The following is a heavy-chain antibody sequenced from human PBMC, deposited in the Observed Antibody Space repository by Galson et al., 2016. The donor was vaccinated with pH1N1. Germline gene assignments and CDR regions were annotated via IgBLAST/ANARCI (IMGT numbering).Heavy chain of an antibody. CDR1: GFLFSGYT. D-gene: IGHD2-21*01. CDR3: AREPYFPPYFDN. Sequence: SLRLSCAASGFLFSGYTMNWIRQAPGKGPEWVSSISSTGRNIYSADSLKGRFTISRDNAKNSLYLRISNLRVEDTAVYYCAREPYFPPYFDNWGQGTLVTVSA. CDR2: ISSTGRNI. J-gene: IGHJ4*02. V-gene: IGHV3-21*01.